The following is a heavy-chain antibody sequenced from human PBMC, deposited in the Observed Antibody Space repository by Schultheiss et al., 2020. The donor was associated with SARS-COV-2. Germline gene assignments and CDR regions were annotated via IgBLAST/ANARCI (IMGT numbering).Heavy chain of an antibody. CDR3: ARLRGLRLGELSLYPYYFDY. V-gene: IGHV3-21*01. CDR1: GGSISSSS. D-gene: IGHD3-16*02. J-gene: IGHJ4*02. Sequence: ETLSLTCTVSGGSISSSSYYWGWIRQAPGKGLEWVSSISSSSSYIYYADSVKGRFTISRDNAKNSLYLQMNSLRAEDTAVYYCARLRGLRLGELSLYPYYFDYWGQGTLVTVSS. CDR2: ISSSSSYI.